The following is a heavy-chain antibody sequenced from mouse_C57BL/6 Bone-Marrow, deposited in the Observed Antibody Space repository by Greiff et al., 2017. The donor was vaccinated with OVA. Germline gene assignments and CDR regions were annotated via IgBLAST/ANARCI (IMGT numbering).Heavy chain of an antibody. J-gene: IGHJ4*01. CDR3: ARSSSGYVMDY. Sequence: QVQLQQSGAELARPGASVKMSCKASGYTFTSYTMHWVKQRPGQGLEWIGYINPSSGYTKYNQKFKDKATLTADKSSSTAYMQLSSLTSADSAVYYCARSSSGYVMDYWGQGTSVTVAS. D-gene: IGHD3-2*02. CDR2: INPSSGYT. CDR1: GYTFTSYT. V-gene: IGHV1-4*01.